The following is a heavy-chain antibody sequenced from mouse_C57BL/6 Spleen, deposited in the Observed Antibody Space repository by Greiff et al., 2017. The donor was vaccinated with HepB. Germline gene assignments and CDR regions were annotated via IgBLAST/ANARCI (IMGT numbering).Heavy chain of an antibody. J-gene: IGHJ1*03. Sequence: VQLQQSGAELVKPGASVKMSCKASGYTFTSYWITWVKQRPGQGLEWIGDIYPGSGSTNYNEKFKSKATLTVDTSSSTAYMQLSSLTSEDSAVYYCAGCEITTGEDWYFDVWGTGTTVTVSS. V-gene: IGHV1-55*01. D-gene: IGHD1-1*01. CDR2: IYPGSGST. CDR1: GYTFTSYW. CDR3: AGCEITTGEDWYFDV.